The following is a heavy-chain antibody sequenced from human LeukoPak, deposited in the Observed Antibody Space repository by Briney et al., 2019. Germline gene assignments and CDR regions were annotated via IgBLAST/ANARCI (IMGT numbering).Heavy chain of an antibody. CDR2: ISYSGGTT. Sequence: GGSLRLSCASSGFTFTSYAVSWVRQAPGKGLEWVSTISYSGGTTYHTDSVKGRFTISRDISKNTVYLQMNSLKAEDTAVYYCAKGLSDSGSYGWFDPWGQGTLVTVSS. CDR1: GFTFTSYA. CDR3: AKGLSDSGSYGWFDP. V-gene: IGHV3-23*01. D-gene: IGHD1-26*01. J-gene: IGHJ5*02.